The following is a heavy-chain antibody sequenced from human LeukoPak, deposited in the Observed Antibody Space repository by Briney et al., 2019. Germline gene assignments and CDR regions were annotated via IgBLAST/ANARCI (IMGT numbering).Heavy chain of an antibody. D-gene: IGHD3-9*01. J-gene: IGHJ5*02. V-gene: IGHV1-8*01. CDR2: MNPNSGNT. CDR3: ARGQYDILTGYYQGADWFDP. Sequence: ASVKVSCKASGYTFTSYDINWVRQATGQGLEWMGWMNPNSGNTGYAQKFQGRVTMTRNTSISTAYMELSGLRSEDTAVYYCARGQYDILTGYYQGADWFDPWGQGTLVTVSS. CDR1: GYTFTSYD.